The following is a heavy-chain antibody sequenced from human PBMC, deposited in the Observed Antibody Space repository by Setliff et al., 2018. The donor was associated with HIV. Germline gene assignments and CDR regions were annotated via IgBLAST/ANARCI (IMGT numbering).Heavy chain of an antibody. CDR2: MNPNSGNT. CDR1: GYTFSSYD. V-gene: IGHV1-8*02. Sequence: ASVKVSCKASGYTFSSYDINWARQATGQGLEWMGWMNPNSGNTGYAQKFQGRVTMTRDTSISTAYMELNNLKFEDTAVYYCARARRDSYDRGRRNHYYIDVWAKGPRSPSP. D-gene: IGHD3-22*01. J-gene: IGHJ6*03. CDR3: ARARRDSYDRGRRNHYYIDV.